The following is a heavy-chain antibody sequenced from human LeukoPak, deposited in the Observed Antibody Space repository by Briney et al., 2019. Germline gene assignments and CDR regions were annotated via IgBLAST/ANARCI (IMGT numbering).Heavy chain of an antibody. D-gene: IGHD1-26*01. Sequence: GASVKVSCKASGYTFTGYYMHWVRQAPGQGLEWMGWINPNSGGTNYAQKFQGRVTMTRDTSISTAYMELSRLRSDDTAVYYCARADVAWGAAYYFDYWGQGTLVTVSS. V-gene: IGHV1-2*02. CDR1: GYTFTGYY. CDR2: INPNSGGT. CDR3: ARADVAWGAAYYFDY. J-gene: IGHJ4*02.